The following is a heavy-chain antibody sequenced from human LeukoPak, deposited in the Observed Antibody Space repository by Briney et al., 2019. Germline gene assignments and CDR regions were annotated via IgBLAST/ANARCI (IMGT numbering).Heavy chain of an antibody. D-gene: IGHD5-12*01. V-gene: IGHV4-61*01. CDR3: ARKGGYLENYFDY. CDR2: IYYSGST. J-gene: IGHJ4*02. CDR1: GGSLSNINYY. Sequence: PSETLSLTCTVSGGSLSNINYYWGWIRQPPGKGLEWIGYIYYSGSTNHNPSLKSRVTISVDTSKNQFSLKLSSVTAADTAVYYCARKGGYLENYFDYWGQGTLVTVSS.